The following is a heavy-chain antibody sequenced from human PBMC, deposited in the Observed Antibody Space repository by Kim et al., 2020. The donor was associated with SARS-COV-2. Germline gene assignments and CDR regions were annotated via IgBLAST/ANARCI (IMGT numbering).Heavy chain of an antibody. D-gene: IGHD6-19*01. CDR2: INHSGST. V-gene: IGHV4-34*01. CDR1: GGSFSGYY. CDR3: ARGRAPRPAVAGRPFDY. Sequence: SETLSLTCAVYGGSFSGYYWSWIRQPPGKGLEWIGEINHSGSTNYNPSLKSRVTISVDTSKNQFSLKLSSVTAADTAVYYCARGRAPRPAVAGRPFDYWGLGTLITVSS. J-gene: IGHJ4*02.